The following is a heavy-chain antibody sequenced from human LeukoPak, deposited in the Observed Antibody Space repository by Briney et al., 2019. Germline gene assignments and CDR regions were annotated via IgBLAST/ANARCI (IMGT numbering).Heavy chain of an antibody. CDR2: IIGNNDNP. V-gene: IGHV1-18*01. CDR3: ARDGTSTDDY. J-gene: IGHJ4*02. Sequence: ASVRVSCKTSGYTFSNFGINWVRQAPGQGLEWMGWIIGNNDNPNYGQKFQGRFTVTTDSSTSTAYMELRNLTFDDTAVYYCARDGTSTDDYWGQGTLVTVSS. D-gene: IGHD2-2*01. CDR1: GYTFSNFG.